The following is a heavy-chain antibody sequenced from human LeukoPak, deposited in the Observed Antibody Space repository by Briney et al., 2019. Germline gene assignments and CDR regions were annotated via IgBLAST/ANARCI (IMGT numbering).Heavy chain of an antibody. Sequence: SETLSLTCTVSGGSISSYYWSWIRQSAGKGLEWIGRIYTSGSTNYNPSLKSRVTMSVDTSKNQFSLKLNSVTVADTAVYYCARGSYSSSSFDYWGQGTLVTVSS. CDR3: ARGSYSSSSFDY. D-gene: IGHD5-12*01. V-gene: IGHV4-4*07. J-gene: IGHJ4*02. CDR2: IYTSGST. CDR1: GGSISSYY.